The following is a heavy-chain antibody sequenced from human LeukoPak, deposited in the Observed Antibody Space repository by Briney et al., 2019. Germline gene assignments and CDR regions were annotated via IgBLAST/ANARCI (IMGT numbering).Heavy chain of an antibody. Sequence: PGGSLRLSCAAPGFTVITNDMTWVRQAPGKELEWVSVLYSDGNTKYADSVQGRFTISRDNSKNTLYLEMNSLSPDDTAVYYCARGVEPLAANTLAYWGQGTLVTVSS. CDR3: ARGVEPLAANTLAY. V-gene: IGHV3-53*01. J-gene: IGHJ4*02. CDR2: LYSDGNT. D-gene: IGHD1-14*01. CDR1: GFTVITND.